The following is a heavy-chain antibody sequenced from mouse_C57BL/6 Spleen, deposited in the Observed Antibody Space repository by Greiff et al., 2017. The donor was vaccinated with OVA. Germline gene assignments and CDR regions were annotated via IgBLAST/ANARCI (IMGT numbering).Heavy chain of an antibody. J-gene: IGHJ3*01. Sequence: VKLQQPGAELVMPGASVKLSCKASGYTFTSYWMHWVKQRPGQGLEWIGEIDPSDSYTNYNQKFKGKSTLTVDKSSSTAYMQLSSLTSEDSAVYYCARGGTAQASWFAYWGQGTLVTVSA. V-gene: IGHV1-69*01. CDR1: GYTFTSYW. CDR2: IDPSDSYT. CDR3: ARGGTAQASWFAY. D-gene: IGHD3-2*02.